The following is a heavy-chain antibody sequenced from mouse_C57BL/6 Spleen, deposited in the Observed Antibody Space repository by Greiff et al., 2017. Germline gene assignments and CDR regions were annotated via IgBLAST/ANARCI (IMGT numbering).Heavy chain of an antibody. Sequence: VQLQQPGAELVMPGASVKLSCKASGYTFTSYWMHWVKQRPGQGLEWIGEIDPSDSYTNYNQKFKGKSTLTVDKYSSTAYMQLSSLTSEDSAVYYCARGYSHGDYYAMDYWGQGTSVTVSS. CDR1: GYTFTSYW. CDR3: ARGYSHGDYYAMDY. CDR2: IDPSDSYT. V-gene: IGHV1-69*01. D-gene: IGHD2-12*01. J-gene: IGHJ4*01.